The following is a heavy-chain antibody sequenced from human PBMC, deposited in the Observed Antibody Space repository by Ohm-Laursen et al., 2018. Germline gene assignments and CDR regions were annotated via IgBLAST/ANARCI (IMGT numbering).Heavy chain of an antibody. V-gene: IGHV3-64*01. D-gene: IGHD6-19*01. J-gene: IGHJ4*02. Sequence: SLRLSCAASGFTFSSYAMHWVRQAPGKGLEYVSAISSNGGSTYYANSVKGRFTISRGNSKNTLYLQMGSLRAEDMAVYYCARGSSGWYEGVDYWGQGTLVTVSS. CDR3: ARGSSGWYEGVDY. CDR2: ISSNGGST. CDR1: GFTFSSYA.